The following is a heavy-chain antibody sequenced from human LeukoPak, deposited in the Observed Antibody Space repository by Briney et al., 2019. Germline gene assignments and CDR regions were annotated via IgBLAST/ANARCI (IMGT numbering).Heavy chain of an antibody. CDR1: GYTFTSYY. V-gene: IGHV1-46*01. Sequence: ASVKVSCKASGYTFTSYYMHWVRQAPGQGLEWMGIINPSGGSTSYAQKFQGRVTMTRDMSTSTVYMELSSLRSEDTAVYYCARDSTTFGGVITRDYWGQGTLVTVSS. CDR2: INPSGGST. J-gene: IGHJ4*02. CDR3: ARDSTTFGGVITRDY. D-gene: IGHD3-16*02.